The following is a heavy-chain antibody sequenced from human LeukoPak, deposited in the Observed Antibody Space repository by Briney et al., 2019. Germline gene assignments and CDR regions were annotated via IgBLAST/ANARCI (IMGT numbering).Heavy chain of an antibody. V-gene: IGHV4-34*01. J-gene: IGHJ4*02. CDR1: GGSFSGYY. D-gene: IGHD3-16*02. CDR3: ARVKVMITFGGVIVLLDY. CDR2: INHSGST. Sequence: SETLSLTCAVYGGSFSGYYWSWIRQPPGKGLEWIGEINHSGSTNYNPSLKSRVTISVDTSKNQFSLKLSSVTAADTAVYYCARVKVMITFGGVIVLLDYWGQGTLVTVSS.